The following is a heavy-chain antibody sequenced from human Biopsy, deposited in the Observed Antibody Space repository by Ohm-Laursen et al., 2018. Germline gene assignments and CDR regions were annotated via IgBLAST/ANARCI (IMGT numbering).Heavy chain of an antibody. CDR1: GFTFSGFS. V-gene: IGHV3-21*01. CDR2: IIASGNHI. J-gene: IGHJ4*02. D-gene: IGHD2-8*01. CDR3: ARDGEAKYCKHGVCPSDF. Sequence: SLRLSCAASGFTFSGFSMNWVRQAPGKGLEWVSSIIASGNHIYYTDSVKGRFTVSRDNGKNSVYLQMNSLRVEDTAVYYCARDGEAKYCKHGVCPSDFWGQGTLVTVSS.